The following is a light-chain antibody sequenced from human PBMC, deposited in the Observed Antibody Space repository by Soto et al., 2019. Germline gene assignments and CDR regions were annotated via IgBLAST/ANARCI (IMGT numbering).Light chain of an antibody. CDR2: AAS. Sequence: DIQMTQSPSSLSASVGGIVAITCRSSQSISSYLNWYQQKPGKAPKLLIYAASNLQSGVPSRFSGSGSGTDFTLTISSLQPEDFATYFCQQSYSTPPWTFGQGTKVDIK. CDR3: QQSYSTPPWT. V-gene: IGKV1-39*01. CDR1: QSISSY. J-gene: IGKJ1*01.